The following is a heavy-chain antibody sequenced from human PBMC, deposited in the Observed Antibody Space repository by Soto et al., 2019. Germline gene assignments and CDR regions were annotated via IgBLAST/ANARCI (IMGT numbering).Heavy chain of an antibody. CDR1: GYTFTSYG. J-gene: IGHJ3*02. Sequence: GASVKVSCKASGYTFTSYGISWVRQAPGQGLEWMGWISAYNGNTNYAQKLQGRVTMTTDTSTSTAYMELRSLRSDDTAVYYCARDLNGGIAARDAFDIWGQGTMVTVSS. CDR3: ARDLNGGIAARDAFDI. D-gene: IGHD6-25*01. CDR2: ISAYNGNT. V-gene: IGHV1-18*01.